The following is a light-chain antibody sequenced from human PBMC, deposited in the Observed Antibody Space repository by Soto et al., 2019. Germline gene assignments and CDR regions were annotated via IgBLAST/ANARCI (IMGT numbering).Light chain of an antibody. CDR1: SSNIGSNT. Sequence: QAVVTQPPSASGTPGQRVIISCSGGSSNIGSNTVNWYQQLPRSAPKLLIYNLNRRPSGVPDRFSGSKSGTSASLAISGLQSEDEADYYCAAWDDSLNGHVVFGGGTKLTVL. V-gene: IGLV1-44*01. CDR2: NLN. CDR3: AAWDDSLNGHVV. J-gene: IGLJ2*01.